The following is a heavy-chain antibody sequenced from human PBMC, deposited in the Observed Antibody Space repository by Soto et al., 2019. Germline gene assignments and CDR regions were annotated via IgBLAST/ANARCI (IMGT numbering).Heavy chain of an antibody. CDR3: GAATGAY. V-gene: IGHV3-21*01. D-gene: IGHD2-15*01. CDR2: ISRSSSYI. Sequence: EVQLVESGGGLVKPGGSLRLSCAASGFTFSSYTMNWVRQAPGKGLEWVSSISRSSSYIYFADSVKGRFTISRDNAKNARYLQMTSLSAEDTAVYYCGAATGAYWGQGTLVTVSS. CDR1: GFTFSSYT. J-gene: IGHJ4*02.